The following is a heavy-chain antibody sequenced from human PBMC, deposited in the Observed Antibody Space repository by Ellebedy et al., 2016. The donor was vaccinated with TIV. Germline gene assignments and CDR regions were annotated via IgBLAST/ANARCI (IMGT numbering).Heavy chain of an antibody. D-gene: IGHD6-13*01. J-gene: IGHJ4*02. V-gene: IGHV3-30-3*01. CDR3: ARDSYSSSWYPGY. CDR1: GFTFSSYA. CDR2: ISYDGSNK. Sequence: GGSLRLXXAASGFTFSSYAMHWVRQAPGKGLEWVAVISYDGSNKYYADSVKGRFTISRDNSKNTLYLQMNSLRAEDTAVYYCARDSYSSSWYPGYWGQGTLVTVSS.